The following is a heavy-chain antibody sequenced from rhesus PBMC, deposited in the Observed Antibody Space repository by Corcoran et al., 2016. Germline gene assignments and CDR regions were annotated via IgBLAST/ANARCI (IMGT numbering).Heavy chain of an antibody. V-gene: IGHV4S10*01. D-gene: IGHD6S26*01. Sequence: QVQLQESGPGVVKPSETLSLTCAVSGGSISDSYRWSWIRQPPGKGLEWIGYIYGSSTSTNYNPSLRSRVTISKDTSKNLFSLKLSSVTAADTAVYYCAREVAAAGPFDYWGQGVLVTVSS. J-gene: IGHJ4*01. CDR2: IYGSSTST. CDR1: GGSISDSYR. CDR3: AREVAAAGPFDY.